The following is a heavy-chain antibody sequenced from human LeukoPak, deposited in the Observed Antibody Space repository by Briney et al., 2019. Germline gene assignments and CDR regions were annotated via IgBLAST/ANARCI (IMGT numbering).Heavy chain of an antibody. CDR1: GYSFTSYW. Sequence: PGESLKISCKGSGYSFTSYWIGWVRQMPGKGLEWMGIIYPDDSDTRYSPSFQGQVTISADKSISTAYLQWSSLKASDTAMYYCGRPIYYGSGSRIDAFDIWGQGTMVTVSS. D-gene: IGHD3-10*01. J-gene: IGHJ3*02. CDR2: IYPDDSDT. CDR3: GRPIYYGSGSRIDAFDI. V-gene: IGHV5-51*01.